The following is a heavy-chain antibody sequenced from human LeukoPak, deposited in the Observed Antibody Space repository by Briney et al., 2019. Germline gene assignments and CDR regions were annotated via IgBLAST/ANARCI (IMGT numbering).Heavy chain of an antibody. CDR1: GFTFTNYW. J-gene: IGHJ4*02. D-gene: IGHD6-6*01. CDR2: IKQDGSQI. CDR3: ARIGYSSSSFDF. Sequence: PGGSLRLSCAASGFTFTNYWMTWVRQTPGKGLEWVANIKQDGSQIFYVDSVKGRFTISRDSAKSSVYLQMNNVRAEDTAAYHCARIGYSSSSFDFWGQGTLVTVSS. V-gene: IGHV3-7*01.